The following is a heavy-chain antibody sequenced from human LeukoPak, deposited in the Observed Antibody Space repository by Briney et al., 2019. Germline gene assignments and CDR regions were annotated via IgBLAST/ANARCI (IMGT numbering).Heavy chain of an antibody. J-gene: IGHJ4*02. Sequence: GGSLRLSCAASGFTFSEYYMSWIRQAPGKGLEWVAYITSSGSTSYYSDSVRGRFTISKDNTRNSLFLQMNSLRGEDTAVYYCARWDSSPVFFDFWGQGTRVTVSS. D-gene: IGHD6-13*01. CDR2: ITSSGSTS. V-gene: IGHV3-11*01. CDR3: ARWDSSPVFFDF. CDR1: GFTFSEYY.